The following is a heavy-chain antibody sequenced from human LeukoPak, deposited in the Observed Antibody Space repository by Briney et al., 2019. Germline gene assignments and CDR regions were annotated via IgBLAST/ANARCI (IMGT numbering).Heavy chain of an antibody. CDR1: GGSISSYY. CDR3: ARHRGGSSWLNWFDP. D-gene: IGHD6-13*01. V-gene: IGHV4-4*07. J-gene: IGHJ5*02. Sequence: SETLSLTCTVSGGSISSYYWSWIRQPAGKGLEWIGRIYTSGSTNYNPSLKSRVTISVDTSKNQFSLKLSSVTAADTAVYYCARHRGGSSWLNWFDPWGQGTLVTVSS. CDR2: IYTSGST.